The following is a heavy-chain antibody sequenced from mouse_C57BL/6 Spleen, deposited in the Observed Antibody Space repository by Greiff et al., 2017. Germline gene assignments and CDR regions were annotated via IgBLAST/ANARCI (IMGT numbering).Heavy chain of an antibody. CDR3: TTGSSGPFDY. CDR2: IDPENGDT. CDR1: GFNIKDDY. Sequence: EVKLQQSGAELVRPGASVKLSCTASGFNIKDDYMHWVKQRPEQGLEWIGWIDPENGDTEYASKFQGKATITADTSSNTAYLQLSSLTSEDTAVYYCTTGSSGPFDYWGQGTTLTVSS. J-gene: IGHJ2*01. V-gene: IGHV14-4*01. D-gene: IGHD3-2*02.